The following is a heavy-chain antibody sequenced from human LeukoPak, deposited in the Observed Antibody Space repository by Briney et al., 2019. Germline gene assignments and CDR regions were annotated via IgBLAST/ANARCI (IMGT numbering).Heavy chain of an antibody. CDR1: GFTFSSYG. D-gene: IGHD2-21*01. V-gene: IGHV3-23*01. J-gene: IGHJ4*02. CDR2: ISGSGGTT. CDR3: AKSTHSVVPSYYFDY. Sequence: GGSLRLSCAASGFTFSSYGMNWVRQAPGKGLEWVSSISGSGGTTYYADSVKGRFTISRDNSKNTLYLQMNSLRAEDTAVYYCAKSTHSVVPSYYFDYWGQGTLVTVSS.